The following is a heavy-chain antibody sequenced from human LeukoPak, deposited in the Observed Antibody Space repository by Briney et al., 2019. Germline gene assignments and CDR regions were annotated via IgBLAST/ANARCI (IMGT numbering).Heavy chain of an antibody. CDR1: GGSISSYY. V-gene: IGHV4-59*12. D-gene: IGHD3-9*01. CDR2: IYYSGST. CDR3: AREPRGTYGYDILTGI. Sequence: SETLSLTCTVSGGSISSYYWSWIRQPPGKGLEWIGYIYYSGSTNYNPSLKSRVTISVDTSKNQFSLKLSSVTAADTAVYYCAREPRGTYGYDILTGIWGQGTLVTVSS. J-gene: IGHJ4*02.